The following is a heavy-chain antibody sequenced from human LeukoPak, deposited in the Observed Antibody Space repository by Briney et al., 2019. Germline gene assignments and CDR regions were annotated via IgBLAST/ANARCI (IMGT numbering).Heavy chain of an antibody. Sequence: GESLKISCKGSGYSFTSYWIGWVRQMPGKGLGWIGIIYPGDSDTRYSPSFQGQVTISADKSISTAYLQWSSLKASDTAMYYCARPSPTVVSGIDYWGQGTLVTVSS. V-gene: IGHV5-51*01. J-gene: IGHJ4*02. CDR1: GYSFTSYW. D-gene: IGHD4-23*01. CDR2: IYPGDSDT. CDR3: ARPSPTVVSGIDY.